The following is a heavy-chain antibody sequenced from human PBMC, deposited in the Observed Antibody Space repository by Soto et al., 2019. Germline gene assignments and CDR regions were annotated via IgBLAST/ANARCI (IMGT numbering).Heavy chain of an antibody. J-gene: IGHJ3*02. CDR1: GYTFTSYY. CDR2: INPTSGGT. CDR3: ARGMTTVTREAFDI. V-gene: IGHV1-46*01. Sequence: QVQLVQSGAEVKKPGASVKVSCKASGYTFTSYYMHWVRQAPGQGLEWMGIINPTSGGTHYAQKCQGRVTMTRDTSTSTVYLELSSLRSEDTAVYYCARGMTTVTREAFDIWGQGTMVTVSS. D-gene: IGHD4-4*01.